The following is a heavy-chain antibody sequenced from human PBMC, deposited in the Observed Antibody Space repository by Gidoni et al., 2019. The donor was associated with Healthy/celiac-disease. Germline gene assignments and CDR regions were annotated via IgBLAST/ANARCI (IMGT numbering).Heavy chain of an antibody. V-gene: IGHV1-2*04. CDR3: ARDVYGDYYFDY. Sequence: QVQLVQSGAAVKKPGASVKVSCKASGYTFTGYYLHWVRQAPGQGLAWMGWINPNSGGTNYAQKFQGWVTMTRDTSISTAYMELSRLRSDDTAVYYCARDVYGDYYFDYWGQGTLVTVSS. CDR1: GYTFTGYY. CDR2: INPNSGGT. D-gene: IGHD4-17*01. J-gene: IGHJ4*02.